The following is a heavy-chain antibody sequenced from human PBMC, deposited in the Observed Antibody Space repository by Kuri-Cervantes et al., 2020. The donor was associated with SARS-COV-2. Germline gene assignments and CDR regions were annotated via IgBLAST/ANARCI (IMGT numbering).Heavy chain of an antibody. CDR2: IYYSGST. V-gene: IGHV4-39*07. D-gene: IGHD3-3*01. CDR1: GGSISSSSYY. J-gene: IGHJ4*02. CDR3: ASTSYDFWSGYYRSSRKFDY. Sequence: GSLRLSCTVSGGSISSSSYYWGWIRQPPGKGLEWIGSIYYSGSTYYNPSLKSRVTISVDTSKNQFSLKLSSVTAADTAVYYCASTSYDFWSGYYRSSRKFDYWGQGTLVTVSS.